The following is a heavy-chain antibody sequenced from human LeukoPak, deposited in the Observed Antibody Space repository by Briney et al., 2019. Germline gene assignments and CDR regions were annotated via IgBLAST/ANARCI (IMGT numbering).Heavy chain of an antibody. V-gene: IGHV3-30-3*01. J-gene: IGHJ4*02. CDR3: ARGLREWELLGVSNFDY. D-gene: IGHD1-26*01. Sequence: GRSLRLSCAASGFTFSSYAMHWVRQAPGKGLEWVAVLSYDGSNKYYADSVKGRFTISRDNSKNTLYLQMNSLRAEDTAVYYCARGLREWELLGVSNFDYWGQGTLVTVSS. CDR1: GFTFSSYA. CDR2: LSYDGSNK.